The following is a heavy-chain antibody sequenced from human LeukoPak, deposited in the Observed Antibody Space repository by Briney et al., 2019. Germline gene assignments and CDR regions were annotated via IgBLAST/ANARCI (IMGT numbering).Heavy chain of an antibody. Sequence: ASVKVSCXAPGYTFTGYYMHWVRQAPGQGLEWMGRINPNSGGTNYAQKFQGRVTMTRDTSISTAYMELSRLRSDDTAVYYCARMAVVVVPAAMNANYWGQGTLVTVSS. CDR1: GYTFTGYY. CDR2: INPNSGGT. D-gene: IGHD2-2*01. J-gene: IGHJ4*02. V-gene: IGHV1-2*06. CDR3: ARMAVVVVPAAMNANY.